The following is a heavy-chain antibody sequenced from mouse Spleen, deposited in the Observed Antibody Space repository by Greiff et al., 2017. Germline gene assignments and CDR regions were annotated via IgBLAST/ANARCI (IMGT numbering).Heavy chain of an antibody. CDR1: GYSITSGYY. CDR2: IRYAGSN. V-gene: IGHV3-6*01. J-gene: IGHJ1*03. D-gene: IGHD2-3*01. CDR3: ARKWLLSYWYFDV. Sequence: ESGPGLVNPSQSLSLTCSVPGYSITSGYYWNWIRQFPGTKLEWMGYIRYAGSNNYNPSLKNRISITRDTSKNQFFLKLNSVTTEDTATYYCARKWLLSYWYFDVWGTGTTVTVSS.